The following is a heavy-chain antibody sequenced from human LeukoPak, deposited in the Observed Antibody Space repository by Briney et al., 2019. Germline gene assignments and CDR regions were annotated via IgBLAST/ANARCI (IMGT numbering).Heavy chain of an antibody. J-gene: IGHJ6*03. CDR2: ISPYNGGT. V-gene: IGHV1-2*02. D-gene: IGHD3-3*01. CDR1: GYTFSGYY. Sequence: ASVTVSCKASGYTFSGYYIHWVRQAPGQGLEWMGWISPYNGGTNYAQNFHGRITMTRDTSITTAYMELSRLRSDDTAVYYCARDPRYYDFWGGYYNEDYYYYYMDVWGKGTTVTVSS. CDR3: ARDPRYYDFWGGYYNEDYYYYYMDV.